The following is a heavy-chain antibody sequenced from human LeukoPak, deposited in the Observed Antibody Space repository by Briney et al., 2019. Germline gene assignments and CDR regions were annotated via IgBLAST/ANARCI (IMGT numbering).Heavy chain of an antibody. Sequence: ASVKVSCKASGYTFTGYYMHWVRQAPGQGLEWMGWINPNSGGTNYAQKFQGRVTMTTDTSTSTAYMELRSLRSDDTAVYYCARDGDGHLEILFDYWGQGTLVTVSS. V-gene: IGHV1-2*02. CDR1: GYTFTGYY. D-gene: IGHD5-24*01. J-gene: IGHJ4*02. CDR3: ARDGDGHLEILFDY. CDR2: INPNSGGT.